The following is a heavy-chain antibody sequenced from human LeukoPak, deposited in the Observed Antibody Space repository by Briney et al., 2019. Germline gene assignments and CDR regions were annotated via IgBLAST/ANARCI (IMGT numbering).Heavy chain of an antibody. D-gene: IGHD1-26*01. V-gene: IGHV1-46*01. CDR1: GYTFTSYY. CDR3: ARDREIVGATTRGAFDH. J-gene: IGHJ4*02. CDR2: INPSGGST. Sequence: ASVKVSCKASGYTFTSYYMHWVRQAPGQGLEWMGIINPSGGSTSYAQKFQGRVTMTRDTSTSTVYMELSSLRSEDTAVYYCARDREIVGATTRGAFDHWGQGTLVTVSS.